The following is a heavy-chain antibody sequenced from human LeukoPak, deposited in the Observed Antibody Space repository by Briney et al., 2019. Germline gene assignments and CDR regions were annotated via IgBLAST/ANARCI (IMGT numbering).Heavy chain of an antibody. D-gene: IGHD3-16*02. J-gene: IGHJ4*02. CDR2: ISSSSSYI. V-gene: IGHV3-21*01. CDR3: ARGLYYDYVWGSYRFGY. CDR1: GFTFSSYS. Sequence: GGSLRLSCAASGFTFSSYSMNWVRQAPGKGLGWVSSISSSSSYIYYADSVKGRFTISRDNAKNSLYLQMNSLRAEDTAVYYCARGLYYDYVWGSYRFGYWGQGTLVTVSS.